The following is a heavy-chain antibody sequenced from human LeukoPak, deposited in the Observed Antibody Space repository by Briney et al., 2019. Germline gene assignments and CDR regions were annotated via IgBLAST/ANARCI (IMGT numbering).Heavy chain of an antibody. Sequence: PSETLSLTCTVSGYFISSGYYWGWIRQPPGKGLQWIGSIYHSGSTYYNPSLKSRVTISVDTSKNQFSLKLNSVSAADTAVYYCARHDSSGPYNAFDIWGQGTMVTVSS. V-gene: IGHV4-38-2*02. CDR3: ARHDSSGPYNAFDI. CDR1: GYFISSGYY. CDR2: IYHSGST. J-gene: IGHJ3*02. D-gene: IGHD3-22*01.